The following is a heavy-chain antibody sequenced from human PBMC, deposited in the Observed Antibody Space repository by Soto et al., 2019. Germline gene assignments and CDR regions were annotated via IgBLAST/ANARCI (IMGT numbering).Heavy chain of an antibody. CDR1: CGSFSMGSHS. CDR2: IYYSGST. CDR3: ARDTSYDFWSGYVGFDP. D-gene: IGHD3-3*01. V-gene: IGHV4-61*03. Sequence: LYLTCTVSCGSFSMGSHSWSWIRQPPGKGLEWIGNIYYSGSTKYNPSLKSRVTISVDRSRNHFSLNLRSVTTADTALYYCARDTSYDFWSGYVGFDPWGQGTLVTVSS. J-gene: IGHJ5*02.